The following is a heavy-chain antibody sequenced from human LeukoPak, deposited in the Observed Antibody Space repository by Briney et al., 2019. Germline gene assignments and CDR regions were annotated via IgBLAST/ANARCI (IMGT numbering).Heavy chain of an antibody. J-gene: IGHJ4*02. Sequence: PGGSLRLSCAASGFTFSSYAMSWVRQAPGQGLEWVAFIRYDGRTDYYADSVKGRFTISRDNSKFMVYLQMNSLRAEDTAVYYCARDGSSSFDYWGQGTLVTVSS. CDR2: IRYDGRTD. D-gene: IGHD6-6*01. CDR3: ARDGSSSFDY. CDR1: GFTFSSYA. V-gene: IGHV3-30*02.